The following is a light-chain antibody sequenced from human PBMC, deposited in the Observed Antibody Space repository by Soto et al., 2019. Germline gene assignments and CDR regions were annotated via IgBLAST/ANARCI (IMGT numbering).Light chain of an antibody. CDR1: QSFSSS. CDR3: QQYNNWPAWT. CDR2: GAS. V-gene: IGKV3-15*01. J-gene: IGKJ1*01. Sequence: EIVLTQSPGTLSLSPWERATLSCRASQSFSSSSLAWYQQKPGQAPRLLIYGASTRATGIPARFSGSGSGTEFTLTISSLQSEDFAVYYCQQYNNWPAWTFGQGTKGDIK.